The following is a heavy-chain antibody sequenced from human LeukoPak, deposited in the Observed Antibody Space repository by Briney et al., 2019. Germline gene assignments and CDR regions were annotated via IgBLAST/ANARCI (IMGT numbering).Heavy chain of an antibody. CDR2: IYYSGST. Sequence: SETLSLTCTVSGGSISSGGYYWSWICQHPGKGLEWIGYIYYSGSTYYNPSLKSRVTISVDTSKNQFSLKLSSVTAADTAVYYCARQYDRSGYSAFDIWGQGTMVTVSS. J-gene: IGHJ3*02. CDR3: ARQYDRSGYSAFDI. D-gene: IGHD3-22*01. CDR1: GGSISSGGYY. V-gene: IGHV4-31*03.